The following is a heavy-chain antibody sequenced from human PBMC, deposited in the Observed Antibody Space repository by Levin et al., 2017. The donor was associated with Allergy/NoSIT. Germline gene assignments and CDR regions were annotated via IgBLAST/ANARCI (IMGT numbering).Heavy chain of an antibody. J-gene: IGHJ4*02. CDR2: ISGSGGRT. CDR1: GFTFSSYD. D-gene: IGHD1-26*01. Sequence: GGSLRLSCAASGFTFSSYDMSWVRQAPGKGLEWVSAISGSGGRTYFADSVKGRFTISRDNSKNTLYLQMHSLRAEDTAVYYCAKEGSGSYAHYWGQGTLVTVSA. V-gene: IGHV3-23*01. CDR3: AKEGSGSYAHY.